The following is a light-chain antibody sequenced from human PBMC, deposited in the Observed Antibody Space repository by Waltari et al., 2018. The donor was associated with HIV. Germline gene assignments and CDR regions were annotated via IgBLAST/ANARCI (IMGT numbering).Light chain of an antibody. J-gene: IGLJ1*01. CDR2: GNS. CDR1: SSHSGAGHN. V-gene: IGLV1-40*01. Sequence: QSVLTQPPSVSGAAGKRVTISRTGSSSHSGAGHNVTWYQQLPRTAPQLLIYGNSNRPSGFPVRFSGSKSGTSASLASTGLQAEDEADYYCQSHDSSLSGYVFGTGTKVTVL. CDR3: QSHDSSLSGYV.